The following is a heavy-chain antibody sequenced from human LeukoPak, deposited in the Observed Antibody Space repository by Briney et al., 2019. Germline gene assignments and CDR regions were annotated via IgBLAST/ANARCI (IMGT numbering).Heavy chain of an antibody. CDR2: IWSDGSYR. Sequence: GGSLRLSCTASGFIFSNSGMHWVRQAPGKGLEWVAVIWSDGSYRYYADSVKGRFTISRGNSKNTLYLQMNSLSVEDTAIYYCVLGAGGSGSFLLGSWGQGTLVTVSS. CDR3: VLGAGGSGSFLLGS. J-gene: IGHJ4*02. CDR1: GFIFSNSG. D-gene: IGHD3-10*01. V-gene: IGHV3-33*01.